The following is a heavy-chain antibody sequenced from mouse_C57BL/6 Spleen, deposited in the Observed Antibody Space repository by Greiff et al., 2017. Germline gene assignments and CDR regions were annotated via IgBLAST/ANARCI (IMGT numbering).Heavy chain of an antibody. CDR2: ICGGSSTI. CDR1: GFTFSDYG. D-gene: IGHD2-1*01. J-gene: IGHJ2*01. CDR3: GRGGNLYYYFDY. V-gene: IGHV5-17*01. Sequence: EVMLVESGGGLVKPGGSLKLSCAASGFTFSDYGMHWVRQAPEKGLEWVAYICGGSSTIYYADTVKGRFTISRDNAKNTLFLQMTGLRSEDTAMYYCGRGGNLYYYFDYWGQGTTLTVSS.